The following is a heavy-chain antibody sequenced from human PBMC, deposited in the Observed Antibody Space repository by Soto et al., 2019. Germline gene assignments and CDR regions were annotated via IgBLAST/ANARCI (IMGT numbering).Heavy chain of an antibody. V-gene: IGHV4-39*01. CDR1: GGSISSSSYY. Sequence: ETLSLTCTASGGSISSSSYYWGWIRQPPGKGLEWIGSIYYSGSTYYNPSLKSRVTISVDTSKNQFSLKLSSVTAADTAVYYCARQGTGSGDYYYYYYMDVWGKGTTVTVSS. CDR2: IYYSGST. CDR3: ARQGTGSGDYYYYYYMDV. D-gene: IGHD3-10*01. J-gene: IGHJ6*03.